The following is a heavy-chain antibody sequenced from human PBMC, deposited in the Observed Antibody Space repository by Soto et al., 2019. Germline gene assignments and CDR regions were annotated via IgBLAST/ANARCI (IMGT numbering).Heavy chain of an antibody. CDR2: IWYDGSNK. D-gene: IGHD3-22*01. CDR1: GFTFSSDG. CDR3: ARGLYYYDSSGYYVY. J-gene: IGHJ4*02. V-gene: IGHV3-33*01. Sequence: GGSLRLSCAASGFTFSSDGMHWVRQAPGKGLEWVAVIWYDGSNKYYADSVKGRFTISRDNSKNTLYLQMNSLRAEDTAVYYCARGLYYYDSSGYYVYWGQGTLVTVSS.